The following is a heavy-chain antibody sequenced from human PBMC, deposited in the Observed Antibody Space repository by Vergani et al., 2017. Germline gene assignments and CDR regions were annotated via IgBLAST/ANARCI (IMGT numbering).Heavy chain of an antibody. D-gene: IGHD6-19*01. J-gene: IGHJ6*03. Sequence: QVQLVESGGGVVQPGRSLRLSCAASGFTFSSYGMHWVRQAPGKGLEWVAVISYDGSNKYYADSVKGRFTISRDNSKNTLYLQMDSLRAEDTAVYYCARELGVAGTILNYYYYYMDVWGKGTTVTVSS. CDR3: ARELGVAGTILNYYYYYMDV. CDR2: ISYDGSNK. V-gene: IGHV3-30*03. CDR1: GFTFSSYG.